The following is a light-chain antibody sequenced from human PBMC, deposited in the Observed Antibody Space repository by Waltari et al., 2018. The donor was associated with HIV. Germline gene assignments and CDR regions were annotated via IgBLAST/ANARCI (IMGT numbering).Light chain of an antibody. CDR1: SSYIRHNY. J-gene: IGLJ3*02. CDR2: DNN. CDR3: GTWDSSLSAGRV. Sequence: QAVLTQPPAVSAAPGQKVTISCSGSSSYIRHNYVSWYQQLPGTAPKLLIYDNNKRPSGIPDRFSGSKSGTSATLGITGLQTGDEADYYCGTWDSSLSAGRVFGGGTKLTVL. V-gene: IGLV1-51*01.